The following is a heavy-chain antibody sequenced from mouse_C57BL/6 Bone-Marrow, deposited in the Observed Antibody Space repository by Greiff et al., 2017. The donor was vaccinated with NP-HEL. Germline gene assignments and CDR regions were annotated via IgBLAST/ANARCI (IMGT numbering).Heavy chain of an antibody. Sequence: EVKLVESGGDLVKPGGSLKLSCAASGFTFSSYGMSWVRQTPDKRLEWVATISSGGSYTYYPDSVKGRFTISRDNAKHTLYLQMSSLKSEDTAMYYCARHRDYYGSRGWVENWGEGTPLT. D-gene: IGHD1-1*01. CDR1: GFTFSSYG. CDR2: ISSGGSYT. V-gene: IGHV5-6*01. CDR3: ARHRDYYGSRGWVEN. J-gene: IGHJ2*01.